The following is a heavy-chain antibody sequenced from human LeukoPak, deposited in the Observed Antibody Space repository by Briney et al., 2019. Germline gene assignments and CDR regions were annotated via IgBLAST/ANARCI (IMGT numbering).Heavy chain of an antibody. CDR2: INHSGST. CDR1: GGSFSGYY. V-gene: IGHV4-34*01. D-gene: IGHD3-10*01. J-gene: IGHJ4*02. CDR3: ARRGADIKYYDY. Sequence: SETLSLTCAVYGGSFSGYYWSWIRQPPGKGLEWIGEINHSGSTNYNPSLKSRVTISVDTSKNQFSLKLSSVTAADTAVYYCARRGADIKYYDYSGQGTLVTVSS.